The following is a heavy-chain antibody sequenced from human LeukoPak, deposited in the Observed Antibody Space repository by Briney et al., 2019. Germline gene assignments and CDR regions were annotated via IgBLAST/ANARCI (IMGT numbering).Heavy chain of an antibody. D-gene: IGHD3-22*01. CDR3: AKGGSGYFLDL. CDR1: GFIFNNYG. J-gene: IGHJ5*02. V-gene: IGHV3-23*01. Sequence: GGSLRLSCEASGFIFNNYGLIWVRQAPGKGLEWVSAISNDGGGTTYADFVKGRFTISRDNSKNTLFLQMNSLRAEDTTLYYCAKGGSGYFLDLWGQGTLVTVSS. CDR2: ISNDGGGT.